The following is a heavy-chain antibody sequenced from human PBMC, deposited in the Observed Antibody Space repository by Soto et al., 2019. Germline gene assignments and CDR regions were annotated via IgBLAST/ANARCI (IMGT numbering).Heavy chain of an antibody. CDR1: GVSISSSSDY. CDR3: ARLPVDIVATINYFDY. CDR2: IYYSGST. D-gene: IGHD5-12*01. Sequence: SEPLCLTCTVSGVSISSSSDYWGWIRQPPGKGLEWIGSIYYSGSTYYNPSLKSRVTISVDTSKNQFSLKLSSVTAADTAVYYCARLPVDIVATINYFDYWGQGTLVTVSS. V-gene: IGHV4-39*01. J-gene: IGHJ4*02.